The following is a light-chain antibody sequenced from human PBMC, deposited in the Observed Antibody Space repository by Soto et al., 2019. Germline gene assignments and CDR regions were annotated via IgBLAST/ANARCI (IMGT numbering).Light chain of an antibody. J-gene: IGLJ2*01. CDR2: DVN. CDR3: CSYAISSTRV. Sequence: QSVLTQPASVSGSPGQSITISCTGSSSDIGHYNYVSWYQQYPGKAPKLMIYDVNSRPSGVSNRFSGSKSGNTASLTISGLQAEDEADYYCCSYAISSTRVFGGGTQLTVL. V-gene: IGLV2-14*01. CDR1: SSDIGHYNY.